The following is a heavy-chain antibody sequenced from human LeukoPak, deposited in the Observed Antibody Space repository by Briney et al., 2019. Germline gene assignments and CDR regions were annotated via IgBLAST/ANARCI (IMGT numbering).Heavy chain of an antibody. CDR3: TRELPREVTLDY. D-gene: IGHD2-21*02. CDR1: GLTFISYG. V-gene: IGHV3-74*01. CDR2: INTDGSST. J-gene: IGHJ4*01. Sequence: SGGSLRLSCAASGLTFISYGMQWVRQAPGKGLGWVSRINTDGSSTSYADSVKGRFTVSRDNAKNTVYLQVNSLRAEDTAVYFCTRELPREVTLDYWGQGTLVTVSS.